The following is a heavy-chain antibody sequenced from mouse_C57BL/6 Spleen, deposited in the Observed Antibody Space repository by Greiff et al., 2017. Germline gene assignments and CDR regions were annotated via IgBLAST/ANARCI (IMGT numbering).Heavy chain of an antibody. CDR2: IHPNSGST. CDR1: GYTFTSYW. V-gene: IGHV1-64*01. D-gene: IGHD2-4*01. J-gene: IGHJ2*01. CDR3: ARGGLDYFAS. Sequence: QVQLQQPGAELVKPGASVKLSCKASGYTFTSYWMHWVKQRPGQGLEWIGMIHPNSGSTNYNEKFKSKATLTVDKSSSTASMQLSSLSSEDSAVYYCARGGLDYFASWGQGSTLTLSS.